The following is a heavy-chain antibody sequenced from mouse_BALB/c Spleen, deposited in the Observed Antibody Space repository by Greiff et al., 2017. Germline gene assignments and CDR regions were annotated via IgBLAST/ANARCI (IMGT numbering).Heavy chain of an antibody. D-gene: IGHD1-2*01. J-gene: IGHJ3*01. V-gene: IGHV3-2*02. Sequence: EVMLVESGPGLVKPSQSLSLTCTVTGYSITSDYAWNWIRQFPGNKLEWMGYISYSGSTSYNPSLKSRISITRDTSKNQFFLQLNSVTTEDTATYYCARGLRPWFAYWGQGTLVTVSA. CDR3: ARGLRPWFAY. CDR1: GYSITSDYA. CDR2: ISYSGST.